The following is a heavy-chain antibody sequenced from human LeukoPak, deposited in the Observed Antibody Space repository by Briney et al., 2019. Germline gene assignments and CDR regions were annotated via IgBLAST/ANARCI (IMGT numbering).Heavy chain of an antibody. CDR2: INPNSGNT. CDR3: ARGYSSSWLSAGREDAFDI. CDR1: GYTFTSYD. D-gene: IGHD6-13*01. Sequence: GASVKVSCKASGYTFTSYDINWVRQATGQGLEWMGWINPNSGNTGYAQKFQGRVTMTMNTSISTAYTELSSLRSEDTAVYYCARGYSSSWLSAGREDAFDIWGQGTMVTVSS. V-gene: IGHV1-8*01. J-gene: IGHJ3*02.